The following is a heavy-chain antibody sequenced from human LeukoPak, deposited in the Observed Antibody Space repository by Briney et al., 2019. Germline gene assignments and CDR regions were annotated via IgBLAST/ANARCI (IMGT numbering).Heavy chain of an antibody. D-gene: IGHD3-22*01. J-gene: IGHJ5*02. CDR1: GFTFNNYN. CDR2: INSDGINT. CDR3: ARDLGQYYDTSDNWFDP. V-gene: IGHV3-74*01. Sequence: GGSLRLSCAASGFTFNNYNMNWVRQAPGKGLVWVSRINSDGINTSYADSVKGRFTISRDNAKNTLNLQMNSLRAEDTAVYYCARDLGQYYDTSDNWFDPWGQGTLVTVSS.